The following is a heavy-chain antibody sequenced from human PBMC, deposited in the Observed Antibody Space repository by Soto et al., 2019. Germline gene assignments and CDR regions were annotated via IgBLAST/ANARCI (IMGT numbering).Heavy chain of an antibody. V-gene: IGHV4-59*01. CDR3: ARTNTRSYPNYYYYGMDV. Sequence: PSETLSLTCTVSGGSISSYYWSWIRQPPGKGLEWIGYIYYSGSTNYNPSLKSRVTISVDTSKNQFSLKLSSVTAADTAVYYCARTNTRSYPNYYYYGMDVWGKGTTVTVSS. J-gene: IGHJ6*04. CDR2: IYYSGST. CDR1: GGSISSYY. D-gene: IGHD1-26*01.